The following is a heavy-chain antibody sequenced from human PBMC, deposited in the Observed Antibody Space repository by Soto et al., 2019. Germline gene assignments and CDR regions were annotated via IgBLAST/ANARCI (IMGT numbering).Heavy chain of an antibody. CDR3: ARGFDFWSGYPAPNGMDV. D-gene: IGHD3-3*01. J-gene: IGHJ6*02. V-gene: IGHV3-53*01. Sequence: GGSLRLSCAASGFTVSSNYMSWVRQAPGKGLEWVSVIYSGGSTYYADSVKGRFTISRDNSKNTLYLQMNSLRAEDTAVYYCARGFDFWSGYPAPNGMDVWGQGTTVTVSS. CDR1: GFTVSSNY. CDR2: IYSGGST.